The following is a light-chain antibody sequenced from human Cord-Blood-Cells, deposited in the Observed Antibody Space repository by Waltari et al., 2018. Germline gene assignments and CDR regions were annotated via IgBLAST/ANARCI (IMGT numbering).Light chain of an antibody. CDR2: GAS. J-gene: IGKJ1*01. V-gene: IGKV3-20*01. Sequence: EIVFTQSPGTLSLSPGDRATLSCRASQRVSSSYLAWYQQKPGQAPRLLIYGASSRATCIPDRFSGSGSWTDVTLTISRLEPEDFAVYYCQQYGSSPLTFGQGTKVEIK. CDR1: QRVSSSY. CDR3: QQYGSSPLT.